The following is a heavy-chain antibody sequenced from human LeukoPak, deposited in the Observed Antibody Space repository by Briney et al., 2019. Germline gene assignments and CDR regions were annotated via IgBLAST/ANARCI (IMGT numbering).Heavy chain of an antibody. Sequence: SETLSLTCAVSGGSIGTYYWSWVRQSPGTGLEWIGYIYVTGTRYNPYLQSRVTISVDRSRNQFFLKMTSVTAADTAVYYCARHIGGGIEDMDVWGRGTKVTVSS. V-gene: IGHV4-59*08. CDR2: IYVTGT. D-gene: IGHD3-16*02. CDR3: ARHIGGGIEDMDV. J-gene: IGHJ6*03. CDR1: GGSIGTYY.